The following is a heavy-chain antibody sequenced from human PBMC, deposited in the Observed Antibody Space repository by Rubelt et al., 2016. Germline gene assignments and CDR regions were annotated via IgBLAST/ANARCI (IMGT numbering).Heavy chain of an antibody. V-gene: IGHV3-48*04. D-gene: IGHD2-15*01. CDR2: ISSSSSTI. CDR3: ARDCSGGSCYSVDY. Sequence: GVRQAPGKGLEWVSYISSSSSTIYYADSVKGRFTISRDNAKNSLYLQMNSLRAEDTAVYYCARDCSGGSCYSVDYWGQGTLVTVSS. J-gene: IGHJ4*02.